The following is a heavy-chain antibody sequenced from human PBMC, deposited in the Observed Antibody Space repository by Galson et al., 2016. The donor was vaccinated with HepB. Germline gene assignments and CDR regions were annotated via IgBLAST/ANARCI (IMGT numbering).Heavy chain of an antibody. CDR1: GFTFSSYW. CDR2: ISGSDGRT. Sequence: SLRLSCAASGFTFSSYWMHWVRQAPGKGLVWVSAISGSDGRTYYADSVKGRFTISRDSSTLYLQMNSLRAEDTAVYYCARDRLASGNHLDYWGQGTLVTVSS. CDR3: ARDRLASGNHLDY. V-gene: IGHV3-23*01. D-gene: IGHD4-23*01. J-gene: IGHJ4*02.